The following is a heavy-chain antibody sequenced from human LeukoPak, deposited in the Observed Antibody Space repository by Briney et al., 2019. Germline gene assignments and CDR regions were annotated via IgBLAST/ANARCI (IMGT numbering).Heavy chain of an antibody. V-gene: IGHV3-43D*03. CDR2: ITWDGGNI. J-gene: IGHJ4*02. D-gene: IGHD3-10*01. CDR3: AKDRSTYHYGSGTFDF. CDR1: GFTFDDYA. Sequence: GGSLRLSCAASGFTFDDYAMHWVRQAPGKGLEWVSLITWDGGNIYYADSVNGRFTISRDNSKNSLSLQMNSLRAEDTALYHCAKDRSTYHYGSGTFDFWGQGTLVTVSS.